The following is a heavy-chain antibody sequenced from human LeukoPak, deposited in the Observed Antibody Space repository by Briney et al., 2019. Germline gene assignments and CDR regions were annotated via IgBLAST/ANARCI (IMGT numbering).Heavy chain of an antibody. CDR2: IDYGGST. J-gene: IGHJ4*02. Sequence: SETLSLTCTVSGGSISSYYWSWIRQPPRKELEWIGYIDYGGSTNYNPSLKSRVSISVDTSKNQFSLKLSSVTAADSALYYCARQIRGYFDCWGQGTLVTVSS. CDR3: ARQIRGYFDC. V-gene: IGHV4-59*08. D-gene: IGHD3-10*01. CDR1: GGSISSYY.